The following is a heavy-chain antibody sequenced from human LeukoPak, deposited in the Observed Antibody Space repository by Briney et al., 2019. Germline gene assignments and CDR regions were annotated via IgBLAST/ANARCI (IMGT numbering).Heavy chain of an antibody. J-gene: IGHJ4*02. Sequence: GGSLRLSCAASGFTFSSYAMHWVRQAPGKGLEWVAAISYDGSNKYYADSVKGRFTISRDNSKNTLYLQMNSLGAEDTAVYYCARALSSGWYPRVRALDYWGQGTLVTVSS. D-gene: IGHD6-19*01. V-gene: IGHV3-30*01. CDR3: ARALSSGWYPRVRALDY. CDR1: GFTFSSYA. CDR2: ISYDGSNK.